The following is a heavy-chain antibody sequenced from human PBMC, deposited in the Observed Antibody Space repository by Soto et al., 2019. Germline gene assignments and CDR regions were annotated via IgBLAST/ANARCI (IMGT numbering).Heavy chain of an antibody. J-gene: IGHJ3*02. D-gene: IGHD4-17*01. CDR3: AKVLNDYGDYGAFDI. CDR1: GFTFSSYS. V-gene: IGHV3-23*01. CDR2: ISGSSGST. Sequence: GGSLRLSCAASGFTFSSYSMNWVRQAPGKGLEWVSAISGSSGSTYYADSVKGRFTISRDNSKNTLYLQMNSLRAEDTAVYYCAKVLNDYGDYGAFDIWGQGTMVTVSS.